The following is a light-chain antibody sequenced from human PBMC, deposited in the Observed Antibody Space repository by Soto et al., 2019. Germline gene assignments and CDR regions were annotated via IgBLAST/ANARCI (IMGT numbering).Light chain of an antibody. CDR3: LQDNNYPLT. V-gene: IGKV1-6*01. CDR1: QGIGND. J-gene: IGKJ4*01. Sequence: ATQMTQSPSSPSASIGDRVTITCRASQGIGNDLGWYQQKPGKAPKLLIYGASRLQSGVPSRFSGSASGTDFTLTISSLQPEDFATYYCLQDNNYPLTFGGGTKVEIK. CDR2: GAS.